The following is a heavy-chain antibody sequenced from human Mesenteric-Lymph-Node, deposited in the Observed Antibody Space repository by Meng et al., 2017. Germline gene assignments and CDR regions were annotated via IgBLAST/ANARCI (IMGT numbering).Heavy chain of an antibody. CDR1: GFTFTNYW. V-gene: IGHV3-74*01. D-gene: IGHD3-22*01. CDR3: ATVNNYDDN. CDR2: ISGDGSTS. J-gene: IGHJ4*02. Sequence: GGSLRLSCAASGFTFTNYWMHWVRQAPGKGLVWVSRISGDGSTSNYAESVKGRFTVSRDNAKNTLYLQMNSLRPDDTAMYYCATVNNYDDNWGQGTLVTVSS.